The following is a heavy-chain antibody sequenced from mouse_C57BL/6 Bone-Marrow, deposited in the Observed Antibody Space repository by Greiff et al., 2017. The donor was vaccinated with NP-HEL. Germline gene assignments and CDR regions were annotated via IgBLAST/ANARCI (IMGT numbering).Heavy chain of an antibody. CDR1: GYTFTSYW. CDR3: ARSHDGYDNGAY. D-gene: IGHD2-2*01. V-gene: IGHV1-7*01. Sequence: QVHVKQSGAELAKPGASVKLSCKASGYTFTSYWMHWVKQRPGQGLEWIGYINPSSGYTKYNQKFKDKATLTADKSSSIAYMQLSSLTYEDSAAYYCARSHDGYDNGAYWGQGTLVTVSA. CDR2: INPSSGYT. J-gene: IGHJ3*01.